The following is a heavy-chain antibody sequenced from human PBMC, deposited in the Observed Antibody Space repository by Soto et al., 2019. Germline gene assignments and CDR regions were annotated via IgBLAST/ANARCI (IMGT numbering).Heavy chain of an antibody. V-gene: IGHV3-49*04. D-gene: IGHD3-22*01. CDR2: IRSKAYGGTT. Sequence: GGSLRLSCTASGFTIGDYAMSWVRQAPGKGLEWVGFIRSKAYGGTTEYAASVKGRFTISRDASKSIAYLQMNSLKTEDTAGYYCTRALFSYDSSGYVDHWGQGTLVTVSS. CDR3: TRALFSYDSSGYVDH. J-gene: IGHJ4*02. CDR1: GFTIGDYA.